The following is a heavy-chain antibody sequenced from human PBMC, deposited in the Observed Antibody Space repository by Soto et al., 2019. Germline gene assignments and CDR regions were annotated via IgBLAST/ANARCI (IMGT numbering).Heavy chain of an antibody. CDR2: ISAYNGNT. J-gene: IGHJ6*03. Sequence: ASVKVSCKASGYTFTSYGISWVRQAPGQGLEWMGWISAYNGNTNYAQKLQGRVTTTTDTSTSTAYMELRSLRSDDTAVYYCARDRYYDILTGYRPYYYYYMDVWGKGTTVTVSS. D-gene: IGHD3-9*01. CDR1: GYTFTSYG. CDR3: ARDRYYDILTGYRPYYYYYMDV. V-gene: IGHV1-18*01.